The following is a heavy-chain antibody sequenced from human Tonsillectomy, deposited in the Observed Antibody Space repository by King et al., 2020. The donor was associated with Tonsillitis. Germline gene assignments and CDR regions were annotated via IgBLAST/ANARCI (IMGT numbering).Heavy chain of an antibody. J-gene: IGHJ4*02. CDR1: GFSFSTFW. V-gene: IGHV3-7*03. D-gene: IGHD6-19*01. CDR2: IKQDGSEK. CDR3: ARDWGESSCCGYY. Sequence: VQLVESGGGLVQPGGSLRLSCAASGFSFSTFWMSWVRQAPGMGLEWVASIKQDGSEKYYVDSVKGRFTISRDNAKNSLYLQMNSLRAEDTALYYCARDWGESSCCGYYWGQGTLVTVSS.